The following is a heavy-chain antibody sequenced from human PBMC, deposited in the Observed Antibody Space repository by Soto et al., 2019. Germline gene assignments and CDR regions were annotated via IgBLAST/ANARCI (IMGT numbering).Heavy chain of an antibody. J-gene: IGHJ4*02. D-gene: IGHD2-8*01. CDR1: GFTFSSYS. CDR2: ISSTSSTI. CDR3: ARDLTTYSTTYRPRTFDY. Sequence: EVQLVESGGGLIQPGGSLRLSCAASGFTFSSYSMNWVRQAPGKGLEWVSYISSTSSTIDYADSVKGRFTMSRDNAKNSLYLQMDTLRVEDTAVYYCARDLTTYSTTYRPRTFDYWGQGTLVTVSS. V-gene: IGHV3-48*01.